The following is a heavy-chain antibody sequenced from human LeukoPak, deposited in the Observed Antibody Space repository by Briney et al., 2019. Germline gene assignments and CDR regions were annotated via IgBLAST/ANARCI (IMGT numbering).Heavy chain of an antibody. CDR3: ASETGDLDY. CDR2: INHSGST. CDR1: GGSFSGYY. V-gene: IGHV4-34*01. Sequence: SETLSLTCAVYGGSFSGYYWSWIRQPPGKGLEWIGEINHSGSTNYNPSLKSQVTISVDTSKNQFSLKLSSVTAADTAVYYCASETGDLDYWGQGTLVTVSS. J-gene: IGHJ4*02. D-gene: IGHD7-27*01.